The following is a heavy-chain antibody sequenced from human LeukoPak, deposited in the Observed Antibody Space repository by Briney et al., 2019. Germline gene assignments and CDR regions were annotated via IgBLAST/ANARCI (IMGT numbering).Heavy chain of an antibody. Sequence: GGSLRLSCVFSGFTFSSYAMSWVRQAPGKGLEWVSSLSGSGGGTYYADSVKGRFTISRDNSKNTLYLQMNSLRVEDTAVYYCAKDPHTGYSFAYWGQGTLVTVPS. D-gene: IGHD5-18*01. J-gene: IGHJ4*02. CDR2: LSGSGGGT. V-gene: IGHV3-23*01. CDR1: GFTFSSYA. CDR3: AKDPHTGYSFAY.